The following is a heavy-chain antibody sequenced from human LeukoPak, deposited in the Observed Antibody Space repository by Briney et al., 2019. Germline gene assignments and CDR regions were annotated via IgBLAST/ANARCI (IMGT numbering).Heavy chain of an antibody. CDR2: IWYDGSKK. D-gene: IGHD2-21*02. CDR3: AKVYCGGDCCVHYFDY. CDR1: RFTFSSHG. V-gene: IGHV3-33*06. J-gene: IGHJ4*02. Sequence: PGGSLRLSCAASRFTFSSHGMHWVRQAPGKGLEWVAVIWYDGSKKYYVDSVKGRFTISRDNSKNTLYLQMNSLRAEDTAVYCCAKVYCGGDCCVHYFDYWGQGTLVTVSS.